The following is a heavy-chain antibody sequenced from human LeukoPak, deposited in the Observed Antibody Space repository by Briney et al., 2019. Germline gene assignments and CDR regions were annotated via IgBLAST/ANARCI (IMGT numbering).Heavy chain of an antibody. J-gene: IGHJ4*02. V-gene: IGHV3-30*18. CDR1: GFTFSSYG. D-gene: IGHD2-21*02. Sequence: GGSLRLSCAASGFTFSSYGMHWVRQAPGKGLEWVAVISYDGSNKYYADSVKGRFTISRDNSKNTLYLQMNSLRAEDTAVYYSAKSTRVSGGGDCHCDYWGQGTLVTVSS. CDR2: ISYDGSNK. CDR3: AKSTRVSGGGDCHCDY.